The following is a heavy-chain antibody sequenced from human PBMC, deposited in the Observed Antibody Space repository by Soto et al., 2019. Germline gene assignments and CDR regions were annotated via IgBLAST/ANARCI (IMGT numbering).Heavy chain of an antibody. CDR1: GGTISSGDYY. Sequence: SEHLSLTCTASGGTISSGDYYWSWIRQPPGKDRGWIGYIYYSGGTYYNPSLKSRVTISVDTSKNQFSLKLSSVTAADTAVYYCARADGWFGEDSSGYTYYYGMDVWGQGTTVTVSS. CDR3: ARADGWFGEDSSGYTYYYGMDV. D-gene: IGHD3-22*01. J-gene: IGHJ6*02. V-gene: IGHV4-30-4*01. CDR2: IYYSGGT.